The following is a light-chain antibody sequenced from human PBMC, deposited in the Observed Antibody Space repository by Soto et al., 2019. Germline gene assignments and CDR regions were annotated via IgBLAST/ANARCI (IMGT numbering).Light chain of an antibody. J-gene: IGKJ1*01. V-gene: IGKV3-20*01. Sequence: EIVLTQSPGTLSLSPGERATLSCRASQSVGNTYLAWFQQRPGQAPRLLIHGTSSRATGIPDRFSGSGSGTDFTLTISRLEPEDSAMYYCQQYDNWPTTFGQGTKVEIK. CDR1: QSVGNTY. CDR3: QQYDNWPTT. CDR2: GTS.